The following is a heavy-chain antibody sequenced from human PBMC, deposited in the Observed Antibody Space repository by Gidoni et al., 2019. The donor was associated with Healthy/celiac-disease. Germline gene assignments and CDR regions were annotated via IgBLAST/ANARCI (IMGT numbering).Heavy chain of an antibody. CDR3: AATFGGVFAFDY. V-gene: IGHV4-61*02. CDR1: GGSISSGSYY. CDR2: IYTSGST. Sequence: QVQLQESGPGLVQPSQTLSLTCTVSGGSISSGSYYWSWIRQPAGKGLEWIGRIYTSGSTNYNPSLKSRVTISVDTSKNQFSLKLSSVTAADTAVYYCAATFGGVFAFDYWGQGTLVTVSS. J-gene: IGHJ4*02. D-gene: IGHD3-16*01.